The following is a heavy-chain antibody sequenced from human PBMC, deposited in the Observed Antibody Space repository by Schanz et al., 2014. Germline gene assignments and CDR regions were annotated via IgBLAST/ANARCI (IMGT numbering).Heavy chain of an antibody. CDR3: AKDLLYGAPMPLNHLDY. CDR1: GFDFNSYS. V-gene: IGHV3-48*04. J-gene: IGHJ4*02. Sequence: EVRLVESGGGLVQPGGSLRLSCEASGFDFNSYSMNWVRQAPGKGLEWVSYISSSGTTIYYADSVKGRFTISRDNAKNSLYLQMNSLRAEDTAVYYCAKDLLYGAPMPLNHLDYWGQGTLVTVSS. D-gene: IGHD2-2*01. CDR2: ISSSGTTI.